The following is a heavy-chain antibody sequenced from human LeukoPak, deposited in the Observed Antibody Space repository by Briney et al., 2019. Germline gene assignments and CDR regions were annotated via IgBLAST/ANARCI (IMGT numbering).Heavy chain of an antibody. V-gene: IGHV3-21*01. D-gene: IGHD1-20*01. Sequence: GGSLTLSCAASLSTFSSSTMNWVRQAPGKGLEWVSSISRSSSYINYADSVKGRFTISRDNAKNSLYLHMNSLRAEDTAVYYSAREYNSPNRFDYWGQGTLVTVSS. CDR1: LSTFSSST. CDR3: AREYNSPNRFDY. J-gene: IGHJ4*02. CDR2: ISRSSSYI.